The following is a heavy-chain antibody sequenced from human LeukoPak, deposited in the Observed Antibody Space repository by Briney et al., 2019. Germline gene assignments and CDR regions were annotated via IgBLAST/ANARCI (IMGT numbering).Heavy chain of an antibody. J-gene: IGHJ4*02. D-gene: IGHD2-2*01. V-gene: IGHV3-64*02. Sequence: GGSLRLSCVASGFTFSTFAMHWVRQAPGKGLEYVSAISSNGRSTYYADSVKGRFTISRDNSKNTLYLQMNSLRAEDTAVYYCARGETSSYDYWGQGTLVTVSS. CDR3: ARGETSSYDY. CDR2: ISSNGRST. CDR1: GFTFSTFA.